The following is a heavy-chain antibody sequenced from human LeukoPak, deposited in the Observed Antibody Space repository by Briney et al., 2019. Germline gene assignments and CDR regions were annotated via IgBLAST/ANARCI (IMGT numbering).Heavy chain of an antibody. CDR1: GFTFSSYG. V-gene: IGHV3-33*06. Sequence: GGSLRLSCAASGFTFSSYGMHWVRQAPGKGLEWVAVIWYDGSNKYYADSVKGRFTISRDNSKNTLYLQMNSLRAEDTAVYYCAKDSAITMAHYFDSWGQGTLVTVSS. CDR3: AKDSAITMAHYFDS. CDR2: IWYDGSNK. J-gene: IGHJ4*02. D-gene: IGHD3-10*01.